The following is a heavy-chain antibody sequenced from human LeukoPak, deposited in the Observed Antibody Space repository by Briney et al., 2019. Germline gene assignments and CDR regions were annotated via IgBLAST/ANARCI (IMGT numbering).Heavy chain of an antibody. J-gene: IGHJ4*02. D-gene: IGHD4-11*01. CDR2: TKQDGSES. CDR1: GFSFSSYW. CDR3: AKDSYSKGDY. V-gene: IGHV3-7*05. Sequence: GGSLRLSCAASGFSFSSYWMSWVRQAPGKGLEWVANTKQDGSESNYVGSVKGRFTISRDNAKNSLYLQMNSLRAEDTAVYYCAKDSYSKGDYWGQGILVTVSS.